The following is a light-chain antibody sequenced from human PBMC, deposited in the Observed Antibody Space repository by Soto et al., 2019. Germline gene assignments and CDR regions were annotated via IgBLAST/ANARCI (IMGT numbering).Light chain of an antibody. J-gene: IGKJ5*01. CDR1: QDISKN. CDR2: DAS. V-gene: IGKV1-33*01. Sequence: IQMTQSPSSLSASVGDRVTITCQASQDISKNLNWYQQKLGKAPKLLIYDASSLQTGAPSRFSGSGSATHFTFTISSLQPEDIATYYCEQYDNLLPITFGQGTRLEIK. CDR3: EQYDNLLPIT.